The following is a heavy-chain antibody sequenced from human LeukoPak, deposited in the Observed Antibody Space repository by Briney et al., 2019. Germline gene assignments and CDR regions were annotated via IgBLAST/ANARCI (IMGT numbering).Heavy chain of an antibody. CDR1: GYTFTSYG. CDR3: VRDLAPPFDAFDI. V-gene: IGHV1-18*01. J-gene: IGHJ3*02. CDR2: ISAYNGNT. Sequence: ASVKVSCKASGYTFTSYGISWVRQAPGQGLEWMGWISAYNGNTNYAQKLQGRVTMTTDTSTSTAYMGLRSLRSDDTAVYYCVRDLAPPFDAFDIWGQGTMVTVSS.